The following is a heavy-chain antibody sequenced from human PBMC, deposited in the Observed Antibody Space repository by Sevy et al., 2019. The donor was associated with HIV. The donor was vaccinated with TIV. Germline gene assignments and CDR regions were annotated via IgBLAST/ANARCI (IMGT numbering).Heavy chain of an antibody. J-gene: IGHJ4*02. CDR1: GFTFSNAW. V-gene: IGHV3-15*01. CDR2: IKSKTDGGTT. CDR3: TTDRRVVLWFGELYERAPEYYFDY. Sequence: GGSLRLSCAASGFTFSNAWMSWVRQAPGKGLEWVGRIKSKTDGGTTDYAAPVKGRFTISRDDSKNTLYLQMNSLKTEDTAVYYCTTDRRVVLWFGELYERAPEYYFDYWGQGTLVTVSS. D-gene: IGHD3-10*01.